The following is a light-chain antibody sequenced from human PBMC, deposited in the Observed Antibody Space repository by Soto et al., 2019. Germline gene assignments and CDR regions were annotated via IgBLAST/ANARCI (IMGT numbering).Light chain of an antibody. CDR3: QQSYSTPRG. CDR1: QSISSY. J-gene: IGKJ1*01. CDR2: AAS. Sequence: DIQMTQSPSSLSASVGDRVTITCRASQSISSYLNWYQQKPGKAPKRLIYAASSLQSGVPSRFCGCGSGTEFTLTISSLQPEDFATYYFQQSYSTPRGFGQGTKVEIK. V-gene: IGKV1-39*01.